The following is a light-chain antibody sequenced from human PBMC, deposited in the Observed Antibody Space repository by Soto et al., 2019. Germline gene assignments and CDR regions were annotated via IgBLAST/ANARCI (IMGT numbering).Light chain of an antibody. CDR2: AAS. V-gene: IGKV1-12*01. J-gene: IGKJ4*01. CDR3: QQSNSFPLT. CDR1: HDISTW. Sequence: DIQMTQSPSSVSASVGDRVTITCRASHDISTWLAWYQQKPGTAPKLLIYAASSLQSGVPSRFGGSGSGTDFTLTISSLQPEDFATYYCQQSNSFPLTFGGGTKVEIK.